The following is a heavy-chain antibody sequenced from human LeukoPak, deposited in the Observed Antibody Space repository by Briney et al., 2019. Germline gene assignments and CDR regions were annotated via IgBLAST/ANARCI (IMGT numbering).Heavy chain of an antibody. CDR1: GYTFTGYY. D-gene: IGHD2-2*01. CDR3: ATCSSTSCHAFDY. Sequence: ASVKVSCKASGYTFTGYYMHWVRQAPGQGLEWMGWINPNSGGTNYAQKFQGRVTMTRDTSISTAYMELSRLRSDDTAVYYCATCSSTSCHAFDYWGQGTLVTVSS. V-gene: IGHV1-2*02. CDR2: INPNSGGT. J-gene: IGHJ4*02.